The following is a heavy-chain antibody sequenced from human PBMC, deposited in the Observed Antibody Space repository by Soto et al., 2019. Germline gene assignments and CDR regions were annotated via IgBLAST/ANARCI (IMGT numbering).Heavy chain of an antibody. CDR1: GYTLTELS. D-gene: IGHD2-15*01. V-gene: IGHV1-24*01. CDR2: FDPEDGET. J-gene: IGHJ4*02. CDR3: ASPPGYCSGGSCYSLDY. Sequence: ASVKVSCKVSGYTLTELSMHWVRQAPGKGLEWMGGFDPEDGETIYAQKFQGRVTMTEDTSTDTAYMELSSLRSEDTAVYYCASPPGYCSGGSCYSLDYWGQGTLVTVSS.